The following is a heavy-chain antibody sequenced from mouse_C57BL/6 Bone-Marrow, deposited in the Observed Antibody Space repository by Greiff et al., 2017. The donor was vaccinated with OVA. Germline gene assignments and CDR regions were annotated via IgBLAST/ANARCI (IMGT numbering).Heavy chain of an antibody. CDR1: GYAFSSSW. Sequence: VQLQQSGPELVKPGASVKISCKASGYAFSSSWMNWVKQRPGKGLEWIGRIYPGDGDTNYNGKFKGKATLTADKSSSTAYMQLSSLTSEDSAVYFCARSYPDYYGSSYPVDYWGQGTSVTVSS. CDR2: IYPGDGDT. CDR3: ARSYPDYYGSSYPVDY. J-gene: IGHJ4*01. V-gene: IGHV1-82*01. D-gene: IGHD1-1*01.